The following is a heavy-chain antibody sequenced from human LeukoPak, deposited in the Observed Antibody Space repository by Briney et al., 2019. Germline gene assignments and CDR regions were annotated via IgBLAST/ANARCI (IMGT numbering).Heavy chain of an antibody. CDR3: ARSYYDFWSGYYQTGDYYYYMDV. J-gene: IGHJ6*03. CDR1: GGSISTSNYY. D-gene: IGHD3-3*01. V-gene: IGHV4-39*07. Sequence: PSETLSLTCTVSGGSISTSNYYWGWVRQPPGKALEWIGNIFYSGSTYYSPSLKSRVTISVDTSKNQFSLKLSSVTAADTAVYYCARSYYDFWSGYYQTGDYYYYMDVWGKGTTVTVSS. CDR2: IFYSGST.